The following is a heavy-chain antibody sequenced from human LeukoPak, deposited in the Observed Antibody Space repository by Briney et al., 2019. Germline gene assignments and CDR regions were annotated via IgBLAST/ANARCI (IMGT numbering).Heavy chain of an antibody. CDR3: ARGGPAAIWGLYYYYGMDV. CDR2: IYHSGST. J-gene: IGHJ6*02. D-gene: IGHD2-2*02. CDR1: GGCISSSNW. V-gene: IGHV4-4*02. Sequence: PSETLSLTCAVSGGCISSSNWWSWVRQPPGKGLEWIGEIYHSGSTNYNPSLKSRVTISVDKSKNQFSLKLSSVTAADTAVYYCARGGPAAIWGLYYYYGMDVWGQGTTVTVSS.